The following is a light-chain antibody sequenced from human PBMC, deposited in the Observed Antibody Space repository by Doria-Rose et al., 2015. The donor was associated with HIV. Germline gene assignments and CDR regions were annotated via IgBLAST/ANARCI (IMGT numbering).Light chain of an antibody. Sequence: EIGLTQSPGTLSLSPGERATLSCKASQSVGSRYLAWYQQKPGQAPRLLIYAASSRATGIPDRFSGSGSGTDFTLTISRLEPEDVAVYYCQQYGTSPAAFGQGTKVEIK. CDR3: QQYGTSPAA. V-gene: IGKV3-20*01. CDR2: AAS. J-gene: IGKJ1*01. CDR1: QSVGSRY.